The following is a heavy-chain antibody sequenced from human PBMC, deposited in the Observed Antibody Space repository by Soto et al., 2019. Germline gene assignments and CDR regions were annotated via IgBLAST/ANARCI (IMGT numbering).Heavy chain of an antibody. CDR1: GGSISSYY. CDR3: ASGGSCYSRYCYFDY. J-gene: IGHJ4*02. Sequence: ASETLSLTCTVSGGSISSYYWSWIRQPPGKGLEWIGYIYYSGSTNYNPSLKSRVTISVDTSKNQFSLKLSSVTAADTAVYYCASGGSCYSRYCYFDYWGQGTLVTVPQ. CDR2: IYYSGST. D-gene: IGHD2-15*01. V-gene: IGHV4-59*01.